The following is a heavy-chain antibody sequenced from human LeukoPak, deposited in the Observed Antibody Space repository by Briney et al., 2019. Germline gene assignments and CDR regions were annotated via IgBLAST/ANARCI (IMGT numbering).Heavy chain of an antibody. D-gene: IGHD6-13*01. Sequence: SETLSLTCTVSGGSISSYYWSWIRQPPGKGLEWIGYIYYSGSTNYNPSLKSRVTISVDTSKNQFSLNLSSVTAADTAVYYCARRGYSSSFDQWGQGTLVTVSS. CDR3: ARRGYSSSFDQ. CDR1: GGSISSYY. J-gene: IGHJ4*02. V-gene: IGHV4-59*01. CDR2: IYYSGST.